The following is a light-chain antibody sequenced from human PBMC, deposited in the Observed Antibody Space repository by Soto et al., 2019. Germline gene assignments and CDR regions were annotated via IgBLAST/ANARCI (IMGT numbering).Light chain of an antibody. J-gene: IGKJ1*01. V-gene: IGKV1-27*01. CDR2: EAS. CDR3: QNFDSAPQT. CDR1: QGIRHY. Sequence: DIQMTQSPSSLSASVGDRVTITCRASQGIRHYLAWYQQKPGKVPKLLIYEASNLQSGVPSRFRGGGSGTEFTLTISSLQPEDVATYYCQNFDSAPQTFGQGTMVDSK.